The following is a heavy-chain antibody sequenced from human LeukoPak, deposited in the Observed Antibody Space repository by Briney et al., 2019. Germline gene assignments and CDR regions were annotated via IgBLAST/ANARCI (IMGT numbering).Heavy chain of an antibody. CDR3: AHSPPVAVVPATRYYFDS. CDR1: GFSLSTSGEA. D-gene: IGHD2-15*01. Sequence: SGPTLVNPTQTLTLTCSFSGFSLSTSGEAVGWIRQPPGEALEWLALIYWDDDKRYSPSLKSRLTVTKDTSKNQVALTMTNMDPLDTARYFCAHSPPVAVVPATRYYFDSWGQGTLVTVSS. J-gene: IGHJ4*02. V-gene: IGHV2-5*02. CDR2: IYWDDDK.